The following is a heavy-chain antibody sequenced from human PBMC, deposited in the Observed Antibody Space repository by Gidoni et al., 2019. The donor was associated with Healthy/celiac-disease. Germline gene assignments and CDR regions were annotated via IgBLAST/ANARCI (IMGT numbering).Heavy chain of an antibody. CDR2: IYTSGST. CDR3: ARDERTGDFDY. D-gene: IGHD7-27*01. J-gene: IGHJ4*02. Sequence: QVQLQESGPGLVTPSETLSLTCTASGGSISSYYGSWIRQPAGKGLEGIGRIYTSGSTNYNPSLKSRVTMSVDTSKNQFSLKLSSVTAADTAVYYCARDERTGDFDYWGQGTLVTVSS. CDR1: GGSISSYY. V-gene: IGHV4-4*07.